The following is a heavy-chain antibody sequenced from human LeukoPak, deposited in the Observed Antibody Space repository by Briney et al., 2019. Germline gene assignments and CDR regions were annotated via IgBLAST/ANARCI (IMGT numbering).Heavy chain of an antibody. V-gene: IGHV3-53*01. D-gene: IGHD3-22*01. CDR1: GFTFSACE. CDR3: TRGLNYYDSSGYYGY. J-gene: IGHJ4*02. Sequence: GGSLRLSCAISGFTFSACELTWVRQAPGKGLECVSIIYSGGSTYYADSVKGRFTISRDNSKNTLYLQMNSLRAEDTAVYYCTRGLNYYDSSGYYGYWGQGTLATVSS. CDR2: IYSGGST.